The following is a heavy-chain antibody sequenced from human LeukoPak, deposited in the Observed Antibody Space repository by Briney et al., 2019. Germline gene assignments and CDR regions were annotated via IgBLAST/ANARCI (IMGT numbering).Heavy chain of an antibody. D-gene: IGHD2-15*01. J-gene: IGHJ4*02. CDR1: GFTFSSYA. CDR3: AKGRALEVVAPFNY. Sequence: GGSLRLSCAASGFTFSSYAMGWVRQAPGKGLEWVSEISGSGANTYYADSVKGRFTISRDNSMNTLYLQMHRLRAHDTAVYYCAKGRALEVVAPFNYWGQGAVVTVSS. CDR2: ISGSGANT. V-gene: IGHV3-23*01.